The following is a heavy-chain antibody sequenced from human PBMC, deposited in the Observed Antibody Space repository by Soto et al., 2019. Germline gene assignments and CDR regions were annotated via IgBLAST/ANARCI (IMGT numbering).Heavy chain of an antibody. CDR2: IYYSGST. CDR3: ARGNPEGVDKIHFDY. J-gene: IGHJ4*02. V-gene: IGHV4-31*03. D-gene: IGHD5-12*01. Sequence: QVQLQESGPGLVKPSQTLSLTCTVSGGSISSGDYYWSWIRQHPGKGLEWIGYIYYSGSTYYNPSLKSRVTISVDTSKNHFCLKLSSVTAADTAVYYCARGNPEGVDKIHFDYWGQGALVTVSS. CDR1: GGSISSGDYY.